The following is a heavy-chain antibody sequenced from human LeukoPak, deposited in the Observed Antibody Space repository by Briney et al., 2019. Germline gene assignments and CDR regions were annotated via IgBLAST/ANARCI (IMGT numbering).Heavy chain of an antibody. V-gene: IGHV3-30*14. CDR1: GFTFSSYA. Sequence: GGSLRLSCAASGFTFSSYAMHWVRQAPGKGLEWVAVISYDGSNKYYADSVKGRFTISRDNSKNTLDLQMNSLRAEDTAVYYCASSHFNIAAFSPTAYWGQGTLVTVSS. CDR2: ISYDGSNK. CDR3: ASSHFNIAAFSPTAY. D-gene: IGHD3-3*02. J-gene: IGHJ4*02.